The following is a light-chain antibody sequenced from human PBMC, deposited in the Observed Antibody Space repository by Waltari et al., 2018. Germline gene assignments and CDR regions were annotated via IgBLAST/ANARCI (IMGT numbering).Light chain of an antibody. V-gene: IGLV5-37*01. CDR3: MIWPGYTWV. Sequence: QPVLTQPPSSSASPGETARLTCSLSSDFNVLTYKIYWHQHKPGSPPKSLLSSSSDSHVVQGSGVPRRVSGSKDDSANAGILLISGLQSEDEADYYCMIWPGYTWVIGGGTKLTVL. CDR2: SSSDSHV. CDR1: SDFNVLTYK. J-gene: IGLJ3*02.